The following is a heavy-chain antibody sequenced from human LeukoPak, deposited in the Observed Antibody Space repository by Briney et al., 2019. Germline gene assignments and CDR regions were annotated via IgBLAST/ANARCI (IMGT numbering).Heavy chain of an antibody. CDR3: ARVRICYGSGSYRYGLDV. D-gene: IGHD3-10*01. CDR1: GYTFTSYY. V-gene: IGHV1-46*01. J-gene: IGHJ6*02. CDR2: INPSGGGT. Sequence: GASVKVSCKASGYTFTSYYMHWVRQAPGQGLEWMGIINPSGGGTGYAQKFQGRVTMTRDTSTSTVYMELSSLRSEDTAMYYCARVRICYGSGSYRYGLDVWGQGTTVTVSS.